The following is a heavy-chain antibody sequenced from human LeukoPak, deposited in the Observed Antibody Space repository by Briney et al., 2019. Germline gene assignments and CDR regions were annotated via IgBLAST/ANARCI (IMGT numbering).Heavy chain of an antibody. D-gene: IGHD1-14*01. Sequence: SETLSLTCTVSGGSISTYYWSWIRQPPGKGLEWIGYIYYTGSTSYNPSLKGRVTMSLDASKNQFSLELNSVTPADTAVYYCARGGNHWPQWWFDPWGRGTLVSVSS. CDR2: IYYTGST. CDR3: ARGGNHWPQWWFDP. J-gene: IGHJ5*02. CDR1: GGSISTYY. V-gene: IGHV4-59*01.